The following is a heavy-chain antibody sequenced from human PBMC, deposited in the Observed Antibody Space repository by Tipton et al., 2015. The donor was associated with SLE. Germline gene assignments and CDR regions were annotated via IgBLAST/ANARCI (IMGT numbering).Heavy chain of an antibody. J-gene: IGHJ1*01. Sequence: GSLRLSCAASGFTFSNAWMSWVRQAPGKGLEWVGRIKSKTDGGTTDYAASVKGRFTISRDDSKNTLYLQMNSLKTEDTAVYYCTTGQDSSGWYDFQHWGQGTLVTVSS. CDR1: GFTFSNAW. CDR3: TTGQDSSGWYDFQH. CDR2: IKSKTDGGTT. D-gene: IGHD6-19*01. V-gene: IGHV3-15*01.